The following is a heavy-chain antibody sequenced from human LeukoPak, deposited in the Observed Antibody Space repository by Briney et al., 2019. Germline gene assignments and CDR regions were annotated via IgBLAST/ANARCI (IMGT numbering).Heavy chain of an antibody. CDR3: ARARDAMARFIAFDI. CDR1: GYTFTSYG. D-gene: IGHD5-18*01. V-gene: IGHV1-18*01. J-gene: IGHJ3*02. CDR2: ISAYNGNT. Sequence: ASVKVSCKASGYTFTSYGISWVRQAPGQGLEWMGWISAYNGNTNYAQKLQGRVTMTTDTSTSTAYMELRSLRSDDTAVYYCARARDAMARFIAFDIWGQGTMVTVSS.